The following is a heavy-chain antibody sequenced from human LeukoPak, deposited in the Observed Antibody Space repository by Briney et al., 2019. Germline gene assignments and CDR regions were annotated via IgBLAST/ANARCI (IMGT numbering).Heavy chain of an antibody. Sequence: SETLSLTCAAYGGSFSGYYWSWIRQPPGKGLEWIGEINHSGSTNYNPSLKSRVTISVDTSKNQFSLKLSSVTAADTAVYYCARGRAAMVDYWGQGTLVTLSS. V-gene: IGHV4-34*01. J-gene: IGHJ4*02. CDR1: GGSFSGYY. D-gene: IGHD5-18*01. CDR2: INHSGST. CDR3: ARGRAAMVDY.